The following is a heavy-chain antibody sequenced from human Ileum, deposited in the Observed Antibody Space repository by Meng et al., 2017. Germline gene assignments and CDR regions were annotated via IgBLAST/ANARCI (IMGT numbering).Heavy chain of an antibody. CDR3: ARTPLYSGSYYFDP. D-gene: IGHD1-26*01. CDR2: VYYSGHT. J-gene: IGHJ4*02. V-gene: IGHV4-61*03. Sequence: HPEESSPGLVRPAEPLSRTFTVSGDSVSSDNYYWCWIRQPPGKGLEWIGYVYYSGHTDCNPSLKSRLSISIDTSKNHFPLKLSSVTAADTAVYYCARTPLYSGSYYFDPWGQGALVTVSS. CDR1: GDSVSSDNYY.